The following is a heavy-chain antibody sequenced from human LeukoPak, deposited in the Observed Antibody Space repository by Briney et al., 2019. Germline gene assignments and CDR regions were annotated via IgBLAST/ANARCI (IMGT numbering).Heavy chain of an antibody. CDR2: IYTSGST. J-gene: IGHJ3*02. V-gene: IGHV4-61*02. CDR1: GGSISSGSYY. CDR3: ASFRASDI. Sequence: SETLSFTCTVSGGSISSGSYYWSWIRQPAGKGLEWIGRIYTSGSTNYNPSLKSRVTISVDTSKNQFSLKLSSVTAADTAVYYCASFRASDIWGQGTMVTVSS.